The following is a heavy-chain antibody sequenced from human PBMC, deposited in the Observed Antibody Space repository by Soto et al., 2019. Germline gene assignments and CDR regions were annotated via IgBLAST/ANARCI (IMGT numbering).Heavy chain of an antibody. D-gene: IGHD3-16*02. CDR1: GFTFSSYA. CDR2: ISYDGSNK. J-gene: IGHJ3*02. Sequence: GGSLRLSCAASGFTFSSYAMHWVRQAPGKGLEWVAVISYDGSNKYYADSVKGRFTTSRDNSKNTLYLQMNSLRAEDTAVYYCARIMITFGGAIVNAFDIWGQGTMVTVSS. CDR3: ARIMITFGGAIVNAFDI. V-gene: IGHV3-30-3*01.